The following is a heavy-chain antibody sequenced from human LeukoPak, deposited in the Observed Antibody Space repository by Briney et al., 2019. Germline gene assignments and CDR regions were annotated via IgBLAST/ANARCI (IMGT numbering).Heavy chain of an antibody. J-gene: IGHJ3*02. CDR3: ARGGSYLSAFDI. Sequence: GGTLRLSCADSGFIFSSHGMNWVRQAPGKGLEWVSGISPSGDITYYADSVKGRFTISRDNSKNTLYLQMNSLRAEDTAVYYCARGGSYLSAFDIWGQGTMVTVSS. V-gene: IGHV3-23*01. CDR2: ISPSGDIT. CDR1: GFIFSSHG. D-gene: IGHD1-26*01.